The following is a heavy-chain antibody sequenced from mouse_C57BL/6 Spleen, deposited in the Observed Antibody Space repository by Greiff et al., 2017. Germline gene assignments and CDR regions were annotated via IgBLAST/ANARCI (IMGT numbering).Heavy chain of an antibody. V-gene: IGHV1-18*01. D-gene: IGHD2-4*01. CDR2: INPNNGGT. Sequence: EVQLQQSGPELVKPGASVKIPCKASGYTFTDYNMDWVKQSNGKSLEWIGDINPNNGGTIYNQKVKGKATLIVDKSSSTAYMELRSRTSEDTAVYYCASSGGYDSSWFAYWGQGTLVTVDA. J-gene: IGHJ3*01. CDR1: GYTFTDYN. CDR3: ASSGGYDSSWFAY.